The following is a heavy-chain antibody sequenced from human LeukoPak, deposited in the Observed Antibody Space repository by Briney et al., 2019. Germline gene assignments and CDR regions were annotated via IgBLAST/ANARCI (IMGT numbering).Heavy chain of an antibody. D-gene: IGHD4-17*01. CDR2: ISTSSTYI. CDR3: ARESYGDHYFDY. CDR1: GFNFRSYS. V-gene: IGHV3-21*01. Sequence: GGSLRLSCAASGFNFRSYSLNWVRQAPGKGPEWVSSISTSSTYIFYADSVKGRFTISRDNSKNTLYLQMNSLRAEDTAVYSCARESYGDHYFDYWGQGTLVTVSS. J-gene: IGHJ4*02.